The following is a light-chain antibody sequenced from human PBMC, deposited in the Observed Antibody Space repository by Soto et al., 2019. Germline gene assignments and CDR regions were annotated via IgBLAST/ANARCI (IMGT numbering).Light chain of an antibody. Sequence: EIVMTQSPATLSVSPGERVTLSCKAGQNIGNNLGWYQQKPGQTPRLLIYAASTRATGIPARFNGTASGTEFTLTISSLQSEDTAVYYCQQYNYWPSFGQGTKVEIK. V-gene: IGKV3-15*01. J-gene: IGKJ1*01. CDR3: QQYNYWPS. CDR2: AAS. CDR1: QNIGNN.